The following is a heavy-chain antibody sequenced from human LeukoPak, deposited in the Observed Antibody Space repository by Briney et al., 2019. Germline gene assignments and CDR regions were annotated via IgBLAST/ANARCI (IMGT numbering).Heavy chain of an antibody. D-gene: IGHD6-25*01. Sequence: AASVTASCKASGYIFSNNDINWVRQATGQGLEWMGWMNPISGNTVFAQKFQGRVTITRDTSISTAYMEVSSLRSDDTAVYFCVRAARCSGGGCDSKEYVYYFDYWGQGTLVTVSS. CDR3: VRAARCSGGGCDSKEYVYYFDY. J-gene: IGHJ4*02. CDR2: MNPISGNT. CDR1: GYIFSNND. V-gene: IGHV1-8*03.